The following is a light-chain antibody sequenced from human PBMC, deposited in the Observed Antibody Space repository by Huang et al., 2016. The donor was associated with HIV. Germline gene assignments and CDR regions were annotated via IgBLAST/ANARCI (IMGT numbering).Light chain of an antibody. V-gene: IGKV4-1*01. J-gene: IGKJ2*01. CDR1: QAVLKNSNKKNY. Sequence: DIEMTQSPDSLTVSLGARAIINCKSSQAVLKNSNKKNYLAWYKKRPGQPPKVLIYGSSSRESGVPDRFSGSGSGTDFNLTISSLQPEDLAVYYCQQYYSPPYTFGQGTRLEI. CDR3: QQYYSPPYT. CDR2: GSS.